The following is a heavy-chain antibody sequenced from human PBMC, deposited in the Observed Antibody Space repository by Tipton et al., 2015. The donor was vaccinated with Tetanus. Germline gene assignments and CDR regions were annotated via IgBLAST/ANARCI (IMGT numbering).Heavy chain of an antibody. CDR3: ARESVLLDGGFDF. J-gene: IGHJ4*02. D-gene: IGHD5-24*01. V-gene: IGHV4-61*08. CDR2: ILYKGGT. CDR1: GGSLRSDDYQ. Sequence: GLVKPSETLSLTCSVSGGSLRSDDYQWNWIRQPPGKGLEYIGYILYKGGTNYNPSLKSRVIISADASKNQFSLKLSSVTAADTAVYYCARESVLLDGGFDFWGQGTLVSVSS.